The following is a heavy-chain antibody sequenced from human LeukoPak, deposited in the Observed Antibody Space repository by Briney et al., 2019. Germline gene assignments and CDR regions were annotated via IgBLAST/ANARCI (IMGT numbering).Heavy chain of an antibody. CDR2: ISGGAGST. D-gene: IGHD1-26*01. V-gene: IGHV3-23*01. J-gene: IGHJ4*02. Sequence: GGSLRLSCAASGFTFTSYSMNWVRQAPGKGLEWVSTISGGAGSTYYADSVKGRFTISRDNSKNTLYLQVNSLRAEDAAVYYCAKGGKWDVTPFDYWGQGTLVTVSS. CDR3: AKGGKWDVTPFDY. CDR1: GFTFTSYS.